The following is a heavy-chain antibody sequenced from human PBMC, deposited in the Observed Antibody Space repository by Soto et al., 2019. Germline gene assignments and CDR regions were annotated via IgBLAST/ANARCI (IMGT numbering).Heavy chain of an antibody. CDR1: GGTFSTYT. D-gene: IGHD3-22*01. CDR2: IIPMFGTT. V-gene: IGHV1-69*13. Sequence: ASVKVSCKASGGTFSTYTMSWVRQAPGQGLEWMGGIIPMFGTTTYAENFQGRVTITADESTSTAYMELTSLRSEDTAVYYCTRDLYYFDSSAYYGHNWFEPWGQGTRVTVSS. J-gene: IGHJ5*02. CDR3: TRDLYYFDSSAYYGHNWFEP.